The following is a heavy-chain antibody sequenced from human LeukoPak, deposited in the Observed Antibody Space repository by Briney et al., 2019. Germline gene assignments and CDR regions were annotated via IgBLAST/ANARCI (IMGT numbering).Heavy chain of an antibody. Sequence: SETLSLTCAVYGGSFSGYYWSWIRQPPGKGLEWIGKINHSGSTDYNPSLKSRVTISVDTSKNQFSLKLSSVTAADTAVYYCARGDWGSSWYGTTTYYFDYWGQGTLVTVSS. D-gene: IGHD6-13*01. CDR2: INHSGST. V-gene: IGHV4-34*01. CDR1: GGSFSGYY. J-gene: IGHJ4*02. CDR3: ARGDWGSSWYGTTTYYFDY.